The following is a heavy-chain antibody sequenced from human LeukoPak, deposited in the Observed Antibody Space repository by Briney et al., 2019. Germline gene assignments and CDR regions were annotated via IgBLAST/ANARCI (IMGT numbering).Heavy chain of an antibody. J-gene: IGHJ4*02. CDR2: ISGSGGDT. CDR1: GFTFSSYA. Sequence: PGGSLRLSCAASGFTFSSYAMSWVRQAPGNGLEWVSAISGSGGDTYYADSVKGRFTISRDNSKNTLYLQMNSLRAEDTAIYYCAKPYNFWSGHWYYWGQGTLVTVSS. V-gene: IGHV3-23*01. D-gene: IGHD3-3*01. CDR3: AKPYNFWSGHWYY.